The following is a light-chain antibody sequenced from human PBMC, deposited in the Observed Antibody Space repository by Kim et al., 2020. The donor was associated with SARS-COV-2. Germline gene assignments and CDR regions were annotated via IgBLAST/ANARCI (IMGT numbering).Light chain of an antibody. CDR3: AVWDDTLSAWV. J-gene: IGLJ3*02. CDR2: ADD. V-gene: IGLV1-47*01. Sequence: GQRVTISCSGRTSNIGTQFVYWYRQVPGTAPRLLIYADDQRPSGVPDRFSASKSGTSASLATSGLRSEDEADYYCAVWDDTLSAWVFGGGTQLIVL. CDR1: TSNIGTQF.